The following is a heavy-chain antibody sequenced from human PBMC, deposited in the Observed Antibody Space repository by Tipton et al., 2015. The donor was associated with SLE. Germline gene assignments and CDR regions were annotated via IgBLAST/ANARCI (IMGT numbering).Heavy chain of an antibody. CDR1: GYSISSGYY. CDR3: ARERGSSSWYGGYYFDY. CDR2: IYHSGST. V-gene: IGHV4-38-2*02. D-gene: IGHD6-13*01. Sequence: TLSLTCTVSGYSISSGYYWGWIRQPPGKGLEWIGSIYHSGSTYYNPSLKSRVTISVDTSKNQFSLKLSSVTAADTAVYYCARERGSSSWYGGYYFDYWGQGTLVTVSS. J-gene: IGHJ4*02.